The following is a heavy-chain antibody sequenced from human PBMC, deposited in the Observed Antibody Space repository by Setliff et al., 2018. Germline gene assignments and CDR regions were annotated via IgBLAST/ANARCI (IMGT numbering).Heavy chain of an antibody. Sequence: GASVKVSCKASGYTFTSYDINWVRQATGQGLEWMGWMIPNSGNTGYAQKFQGRVTMTRNTSISTAYMELSSLRSEDTAVYYCARVRNLPWRNIAVAGTFGYWGQGTLVTVSS. CDR3: ARVRNLPWRNIAVAGTFGY. D-gene: IGHD6-19*01. J-gene: IGHJ4*02. CDR2: MIPNSGNT. V-gene: IGHV1-8*01. CDR1: GYTFTSYD.